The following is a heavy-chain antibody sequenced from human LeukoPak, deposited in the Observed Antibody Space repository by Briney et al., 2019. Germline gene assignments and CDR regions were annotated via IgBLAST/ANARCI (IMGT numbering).Heavy chain of an antibody. CDR2: ISSSSSYI. CDR3: ASQGSSGHYLYFDY. V-gene: IGHV3-21*01. J-gene: IGHJ4*02. D-gene: IGHD3-22*01. CDR1: GFTFSSYS. Sequence: GGSLRLSCAASGFTFSSYSMNWVRQAPGKGLEWVSSISSSSSYIYYADSVKGRFTISRDNAKNSLYLQMNSLRAEDTAVYYCASQGSSGHYLYFDYWGQGTLVTVSS.